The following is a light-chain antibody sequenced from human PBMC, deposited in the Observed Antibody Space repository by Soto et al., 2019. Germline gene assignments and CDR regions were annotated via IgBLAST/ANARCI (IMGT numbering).Light chain of an antibody. CDR3: LQDYNFPRT. CDR1: QGIRND. Sequence: AIQMTQSPSSLSASVGDRVTITCRASQGIRNDLGWYQQKPGKAPKLLIYDGSKLQSGVPSRFSGSVSGTDFTLTISSLQPEDFATYYCLQDYNFPRTFGQGTKVEVK. J-gene: IGKJ1*01. V-gene: IGKV1-6*01. CDR2: DGS.